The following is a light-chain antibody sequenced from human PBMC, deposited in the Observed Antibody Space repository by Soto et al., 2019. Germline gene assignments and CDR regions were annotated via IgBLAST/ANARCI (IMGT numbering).Light chain of an antibody. V-gene: IGKV1-39*01. CDR1: QSISSY. CDR3: QQSYSTPRT. CDR2: AAS. J-gene: IGKJ3*01. Sequence: DIQMTQSPSSLSASVGDRVTITCRASQSISSYLNWYQQKPGKAPRLLIYAASSLQSGVPSRFSGCGAGTDFTLTISSLQPEDFATYYYQQSYSTPRTFGPGTKVDIK.